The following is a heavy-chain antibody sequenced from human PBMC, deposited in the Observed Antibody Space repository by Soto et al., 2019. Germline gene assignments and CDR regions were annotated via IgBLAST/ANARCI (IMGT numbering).Heavy chain of an antibody. J-gene: IGHJ4*02. Sequence: EVQLLESGGGLVQPGGSLRLSCAASGFTFSNYAVTWVRQAPGKGLEWVSTISGSGGSTYYADSVKGRFTISRDNSKNTLYLQMTSLRAEDTAVYYCAKDQGSSWYEIDYWGQRTLVTVSS. V-gene: IGHV3-23*01. D-gene: IGHD6-13*01. CDR3: AKDQGSSWYEIDY. CDR2: ISGSGGST. CDR1: GFTFSNYA.